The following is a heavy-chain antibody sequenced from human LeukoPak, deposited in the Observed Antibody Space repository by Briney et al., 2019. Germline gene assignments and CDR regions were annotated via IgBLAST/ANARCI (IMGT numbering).Heavy chain of an antibody. Sequence: PGRSLRLSCAASGFTFDDYAMHWVRQAPGKGLEWVSGISWNSGSIGYADSVKGRFTISRDNAKNSLYLQMNSLRAEDTALYCCAKSGGYSSSSFDYWGQGTLVTVSS. CDR1: GFTFDDYA. V-gene: IGHV3-9*01. D-gene: IGHD6-13*01. J-gene: IGHJ4*02. CDR2: ISWNSGSI. CDR3: AKSGGYSSSSFDY.